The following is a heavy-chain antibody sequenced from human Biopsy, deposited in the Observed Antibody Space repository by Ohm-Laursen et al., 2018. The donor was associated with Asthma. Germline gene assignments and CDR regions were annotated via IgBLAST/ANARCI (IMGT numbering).Heavy chain of an antibody. CDR2: ISGSGGST. J-gene: IGHJ4*02. CDR3: ARGDSSNWSHYYFDY. CDR1: GFTFDDYA. V-gene: IGHV3-23*01. D-gene: IGHD3-22*01. Sequence: SLRLSCTASGFTFDDYAMSWVRQAPGKGLEWVSAISGSGGSTYYADSVKGRFTISRDNSKNTLYLQMHSLRAEDTAVYYCARGDSSNWSHYYFDYWGQGTLVTVSS.